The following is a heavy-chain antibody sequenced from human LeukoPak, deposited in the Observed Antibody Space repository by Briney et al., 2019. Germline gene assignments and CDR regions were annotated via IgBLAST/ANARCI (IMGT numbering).Heavy chain of an antibody. V-gene: IGHV3-15*01. CDR1: GFTFSNAW. CDR2: IKSKTDGGTT. CDR3: TTGLLGACCSDY. Sequence: GGSLRLSCAASGFTFSNAWMSWVRQAPGKGLEWVGRIKSKTDGGTTDYAAPVKGTFTISRDDSKNTLHLQMNSLKTEDTAVYYCTTGLLGACCSDYCGQGTLVTVSS. D-gene: IGHD1-26*01. J-gene: IGHJ4*02.